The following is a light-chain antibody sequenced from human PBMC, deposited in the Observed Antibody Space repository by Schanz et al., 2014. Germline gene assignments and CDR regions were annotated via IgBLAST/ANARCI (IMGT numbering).Light chain of an antibody. CDR2: EVN. CDR3: SSFEGRHNWV. V-gene: IGLV2-8*01. J-gene: IGLJ3*02. CDR1: SSDVGSYNL. Sequence: QSVLTQPASVSGSPGQSITISCTGTSSDVGSYNLVSWYQQHPGKAPKLMIYEVNKRPSGVPDRFSGSKSGDTASLTVSGLQAEDEATYYCSSFEGRHNWVFGGGTKLTVL.